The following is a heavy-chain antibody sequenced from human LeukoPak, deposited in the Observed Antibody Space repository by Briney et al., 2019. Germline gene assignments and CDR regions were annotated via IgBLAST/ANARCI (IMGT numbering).Heavy chain of an antibody. CDR3: ARGGFYCGDDCYVDY. D-gene: IGHD2-21*02. CDR2: INRSGRT. V-gene: IGHV4-34*01. Sequence: SETLSLTCAVYGVSLSYYYWSWLRQPPEKGLEWIGEINRSGRTNYNPSLKSRVSISVDTSKNQFSLKLSSVTAADTAVYYCARGGFYCGDDCYVDYWGQGTLVTVSS. CDR1: GVSLSYYY. J-gene: IGHJ4*02.